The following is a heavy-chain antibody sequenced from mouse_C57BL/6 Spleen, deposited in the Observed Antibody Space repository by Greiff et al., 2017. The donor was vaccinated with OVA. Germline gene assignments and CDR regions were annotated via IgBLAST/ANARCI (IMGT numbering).Heavy chain of an antibody. J-gene: IGHJ1*03. V-gene: IGHV1-69*01. CDR1: GYTFTSYW. CDR3: ARSYSDWYFDV. Sequence: QVQLQQPGAELVMPGASVKLSCKASGYTFTSYWMHWVKQRPGQGLEWIGEIDPSDSYTNYNQKFNGKSTLTVDKSSSTAYMQLSSLTSEDSAVYYCARSYSDWYFDVWGTGTTVTVSS. CDR2: IDPSDSYT. D-gene: IGHD1-1*01.